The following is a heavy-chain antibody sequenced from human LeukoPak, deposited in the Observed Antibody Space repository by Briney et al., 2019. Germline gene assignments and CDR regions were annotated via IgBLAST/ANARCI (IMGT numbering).Heavy chain of an antibody. Sequence: PGGSLRLSCAASGFTFSSYSMNWVRQAPGKGLEWVSSISSSSSYIYYADSVKGRFTISRDNAKNSLYLQMNSLRAEDTAVYYCARAVDIAMENLDYWGQGTLVTVSS. J-gene: IGHJ4*02. V-gene: IGHV3-21*01. CDR3: ARAVDIAMENLDY. CDR2: ISSSSSYI. CDR1: GFTFSSYS. D-gene: IGHD5-18*01.